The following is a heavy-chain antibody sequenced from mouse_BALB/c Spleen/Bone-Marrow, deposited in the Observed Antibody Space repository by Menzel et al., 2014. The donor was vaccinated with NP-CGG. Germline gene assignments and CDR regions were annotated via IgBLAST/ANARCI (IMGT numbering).Heavy chain of an antibody. D-gene: IGHD1-1*01. Sequence: VQLQQSGAELARPGASVKMSCKASGYTFTSYTMHWVKQRPGQGLEWIGYINPSSGYTNYNQKFKDKATLTADKSSSTAYMQLSSLTSEDSAGYYCARESLYGSNYYWGQGTTLTVSS. J-gene: IGHJ2*01. CDR2: INPSSGYT. CDR3: ARESLYGSNYY. V-gene: IGHV1-4*01. CDR1: GYTFTSYT.